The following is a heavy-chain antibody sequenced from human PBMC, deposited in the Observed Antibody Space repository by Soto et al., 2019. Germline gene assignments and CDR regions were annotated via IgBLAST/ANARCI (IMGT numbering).Heavy chain of an antibody. D-gene: IGHD6-13*01. V-gene: IGHV1-2*02. Sequence: ASVKVSCKASGYTFTGYYMHWVRQAPGQGLEWMGWINPNSGGTNYAQKFQGRVTMTRDTSISTAYMELSRLRSDDTAVYYCARVEPRYSSSSFDYWGQGTLVTVSS. J-gene: IGHJ4*02. CDR2: INPNSGGT. CDR1: GYTFTGYY. CDR3: ARVEPRYSSSSFDY.